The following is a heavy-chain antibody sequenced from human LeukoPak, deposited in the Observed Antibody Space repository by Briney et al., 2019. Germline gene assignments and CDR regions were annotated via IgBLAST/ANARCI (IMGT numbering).Heavy chain of an antibody. V-gene: IGHV3-23*01. CDR3: AKKGGGGYFDS. J-gene: IGHJ4*02. CDR1: EFAFSNYA. CDR2: INTGGEYT. Sequence: PGGSLRLSCAASEFAFSNYAMSWVRQAPGKGLEWVSGINTGGEYTYYADSVKGRLTISRDNSKNTLYLQMNSLRAEDTAVYYCAKKGGGGYFDSWGQGTLVTVSS. D-gene: IGHD3-10*01.